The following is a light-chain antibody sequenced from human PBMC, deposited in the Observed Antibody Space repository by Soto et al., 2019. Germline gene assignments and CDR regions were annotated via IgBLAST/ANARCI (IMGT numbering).Light chain of an antibody. Sequence: ELVMTQSPATLSVSPGEGSTLCCGSTQSVSSNLAWYQQKPGQAPRLLIYGALTRATGIPARFSGSGSGTEFTLTISNLQSEDFAVYYCQQYHNWPPLTFGGGTKVDNK. CDR1: QSVSSN. CDR2: GAL. V-gene: IGKV3-15*01. CDR3: QQYHNWPPLT. J-gene: IGKJ4*01.